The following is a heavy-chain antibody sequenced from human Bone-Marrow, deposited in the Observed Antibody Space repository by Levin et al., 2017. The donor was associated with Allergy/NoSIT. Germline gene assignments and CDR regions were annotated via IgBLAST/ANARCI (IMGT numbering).Heavy chain of an antibody. V-gene: IGHV4-39*07. CDR1: GGSISSSSYY. J-gene: IGHJ4*02. Sequence: GSLRLSCTVSGGSISSSSYYWGWIRQPPGKGLEWIGSIYYDGSTYYNPSLKSRVTISIDTSKIQFSLKLSSVTAADTAVYYCARDLRAVAPFDYWGQGTLVTVSS. D-gene: IGHD6-19*01. CDR3: ARDLRAVAPFDY. CDR2: IYYDGST.